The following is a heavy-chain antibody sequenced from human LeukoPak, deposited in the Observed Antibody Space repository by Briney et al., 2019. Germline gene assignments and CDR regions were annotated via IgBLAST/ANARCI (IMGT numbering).Heavy chain of an antibody. D-gene: IGHD3-3*01. CDR3: AKGTLFGVVTSFDF. V-gene: IGHV3-23*01. J-gene: IGHJ4*02. CDR1: GFTFSSYA. Sequence: GGSLRLSCAASGFTFSSYAMTWVRQAPGKGLEWVSLTSASGSATYYADSVRGRFAISRDISKNTLFLQMSSLRTEDTAVYYCAKGTLFGVVTSFDFWGQGTLVTVSS. CDR2: TSASGSAT.